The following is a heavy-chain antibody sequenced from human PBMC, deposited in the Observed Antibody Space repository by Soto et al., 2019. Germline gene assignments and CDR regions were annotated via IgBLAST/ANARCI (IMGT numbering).Heavy chain of an antibody. Sequence: PSETLSLTCTVSGASISCGGFSWIWIRQSPGKGLEWIGYISHLESTYFHPSFKSRLTMSIDRTRNQFSLKLSSVTAADMAVYYCARGGGYDSFDYWGQGVLVTVSS. D-gene: IGHD5-12*01. CDR1: GASISCGGFS. CDR2: ISHLEST. CDR3: ARGGGYDSFDY. V-gene: IGHV4-30-2*06. J-gene: IGHJ4*02.